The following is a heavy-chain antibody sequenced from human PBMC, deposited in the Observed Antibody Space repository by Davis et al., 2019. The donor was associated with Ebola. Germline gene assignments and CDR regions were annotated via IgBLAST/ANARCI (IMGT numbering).Heavy chain of an antibody. CDR1: GFTFSSYW. V-gene: IGHV3-74*01. J-gene: IGHJ4*02. CDR3: GGAWD. CDR2: IKTDGSTT. D-gene: IGHD1-26*01. Sequence: GESLKISCAASGFTFSSYWMHWVRQAPGKGLVWVSRIKTDGSTTIYADSVRGRFTISRDNSRNTLYLQMNSLRADDTAVYYCGGAWDWGQGTLVTVSS.